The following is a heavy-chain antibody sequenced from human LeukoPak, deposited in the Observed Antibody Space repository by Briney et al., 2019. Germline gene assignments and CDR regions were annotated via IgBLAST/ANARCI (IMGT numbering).Heavy chain of an antibody. CDR1: GGSISSGGYY. Sequence: SQTLSLTCTVSGGSISSGGYYWSWIRQPPGKGLEWIAYISDIGSINYDPSLKSRVTISLDTSKNQFSLKLSSVTAADTAVYYCAGHHPRNTVDFWGQGTLVTVSS. CDR3: AGHHPRNTVDF. CDR2: ISDIGSI. J-gene: IGHJ4*02. D-gene: IGHD2/OR15-2a*01. V-gene: IGHV4-61*08.